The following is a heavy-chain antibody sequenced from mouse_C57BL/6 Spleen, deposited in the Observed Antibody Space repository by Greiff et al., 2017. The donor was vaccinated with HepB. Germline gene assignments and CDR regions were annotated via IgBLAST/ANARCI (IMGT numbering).Heavy chain of an antibody. V-gene: IGHV1-64*01. CDR3: ARGVDGNYGAMDY. J-gene: IGHJ4*01. Sequence: VQLQQPGAELVKPGASVKLSCKASGYTFTSYWMHWVKQRPGQGLEWIGMIHPNSGSTNYNEKFKSKATLTVDKSSSTAYMQLSSLTSEDSAVYYCARGVDGNYGAMDYWGQGTSVTVSS. D-gene: IGHD2-1*01. CDR2: IHPNSGST. CDR1: GYTFTSYW.